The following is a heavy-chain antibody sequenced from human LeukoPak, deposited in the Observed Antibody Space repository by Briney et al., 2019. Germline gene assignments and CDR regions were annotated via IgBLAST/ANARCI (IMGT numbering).Heavy chain of an antibody. CDR3: AREYGGAGGAMRY. Sequence: SLKVSCKASGGTFSSYAISSVRQAPGQRLEWMEGIIPIFGTANYAQKFQGRVTITADESTSTAYMELSSLRSEDTAVYYCAREYGGAGGAMRYWGQGTLVTVSS. J-gene: IGHJ4*02. D-gene: IGHD3-16*01. CDR2: IIPIFGTA. CDR1: GGTFSSYA. V-gene: IGHV1-69*01.